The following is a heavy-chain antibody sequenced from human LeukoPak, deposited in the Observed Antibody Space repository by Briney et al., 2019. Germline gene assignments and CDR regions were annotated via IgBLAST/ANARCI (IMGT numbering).Heavy chain of an antibody. J-gene: IGHJ4*02. CDR1: GGSISSSNYY. CDR2: INHSGST. D-gene: IGHD6-19*01. CDR3: ASRQWLSPFDY. V-gene: IGHV4-39*07. Sequence: SETLSLTCTVSGGSISSSNYYWGWIRQPPGKGLEWIGEINHSGSTNYNPSLKGRVTISVDTSKNQFSLKLSSVTAADTAVYYCASRQWLSPFDYWGQGTLVTVSS.